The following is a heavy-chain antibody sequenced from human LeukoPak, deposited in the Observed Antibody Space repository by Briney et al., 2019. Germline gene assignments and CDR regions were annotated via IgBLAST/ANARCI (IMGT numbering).Heavy chain of an antibody. Sequence: GGSLRLSCAASGFTFDGYAMHWVRQAPGKGLEWVSGISWNSGSIGYADSVKGRFTISRDNAKNSLYLQMNSLRAEDTALYYCAKDAHWGYFDYWGQGTLVTVSS. V-gene: IGHV3-9*01. J-gene: IGHJ4*02. CDR1: GFTFDGYA. CDR2: ISWNSGSI. D-gene: IGHD7-27*01. CDR3: AKDAHWGYFDY.